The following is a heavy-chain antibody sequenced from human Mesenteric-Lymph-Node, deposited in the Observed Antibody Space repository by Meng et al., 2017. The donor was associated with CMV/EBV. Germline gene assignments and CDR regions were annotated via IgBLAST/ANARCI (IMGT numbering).Heavy chain of an antibody. CDR3: ATDGGHCSSTSCWGGD. V-gene: IGHV1-8*01. CDR2: MNPNSGNT. CDR1: GYTFTSYD. J-gene: IGHJ4*02. Sequence: ASVKVSCKASGYTFTSYDINWVRQATGQGLEWMGWMNPNSGNTGYAQKFQGRVTMTRNTPISTAYMELSSLRSEDTAVYYCATDGGHCSSTSCWGGDWGQGTLVTVSS. D-gene: IGHD2-2*01.